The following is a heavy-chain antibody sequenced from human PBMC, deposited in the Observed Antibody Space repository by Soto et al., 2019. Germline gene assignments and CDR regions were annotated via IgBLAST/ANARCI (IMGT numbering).Heavy chain of an antibody. CDR2: SRSKSNGYST. CDR1: GCTFRDCH. CDR3: VGQLFYRPDX. D-gene: IGHD3-16*01. Sequence: GRSLRLSCAASGCTFRDCHMHGVGRCPGKGLEWVCRSRSKSNGYSTEYPASVKGRLTVSRDDSKNTLFLQLNSLNIGDAAVYSCVGQLFYRPDXWGQASLVTVSX. J-gene: IGHJ4*02. V-gene: IGHV3-72*01.